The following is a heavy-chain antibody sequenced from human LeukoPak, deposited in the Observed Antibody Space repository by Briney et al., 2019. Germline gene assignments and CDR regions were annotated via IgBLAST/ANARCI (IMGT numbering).Heavy chain of an antibody. CDR1: GFTFSSYG. V-gene: IGHV3-30*18. CDR3: AKDSGDQYYFDY. D-gene: IGHD2-21*01. J-gene: IGHJ4*02. CDR2: ISYDGSNK. Sequence: PGGSLRLSCAASGFTFSSYGMHWVRQAPGKGLEWVAVISYDGSNKYYADSVKGRFTISRDNSKNTLYLQMNSLRAEDTAVYYCAKDSGDQYYFDYCGQGTLVTVSS.